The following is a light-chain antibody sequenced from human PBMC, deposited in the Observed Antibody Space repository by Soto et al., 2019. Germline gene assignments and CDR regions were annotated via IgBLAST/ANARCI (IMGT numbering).Light chain of an antibody. CDR1: QSVSNNY. CDR2: DAS. J-gene: IGKJ1*01. V-gene: IGKV3-11*01. CDR3: QQRSNWPRT. Sequence: EIVLTQSPGTLSLSPGERATVSCRASQSVSNNYLAWYQQKPGQAPRLLIYDASNRATGIPARFSGSGSGTDFTLTISSLEPEDFAVYYCQQRSNWPRTFGQGTKVDIK.